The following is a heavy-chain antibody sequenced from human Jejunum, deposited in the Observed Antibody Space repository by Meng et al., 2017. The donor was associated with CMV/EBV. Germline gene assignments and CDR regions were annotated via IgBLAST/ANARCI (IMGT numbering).Heavy chain of an antibody. CDR1: GFTFSTYG. Sequence: SGFTFSTYGMNGVRRAPGTGLEWVSSISGSSNDIKYADSVKGRFTVSRDNARNSLYLQMNSLRAEDTAVYYCARAQDRFLAWLPDHWGQGTLVTVSS. D-gene: IGHD3-3*01. CDR2: ISGSSNDI. V-gene: IGHV3-21*01. J-gene: IGHJ4*02. CDR3: ARAQDRFLAWLPDH.